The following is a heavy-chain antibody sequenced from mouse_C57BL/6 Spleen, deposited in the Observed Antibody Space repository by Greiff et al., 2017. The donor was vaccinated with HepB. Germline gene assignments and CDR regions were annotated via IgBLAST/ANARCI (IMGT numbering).Heavy chain of an antibody. D-gene: IGHD2-5*01. Sequence: QVQLKHSGAELVKPGASVKMSCKASGYTFTTYPIEWMKQNHGKSLEWIGNFHPYNDDTKYNEKFKGKATLTVEKSSSTVYLELSRLTSDDSAVYYCAIYYSNYYYAMDYWGQGTSVTVSS. CDR2: FHPYNDDT. J-gene: IGHJ4*01. CDR1: GYTFTTYP. V-gene: IGHV1-47*01. CDR3: AIYYSNYYYAMDY.